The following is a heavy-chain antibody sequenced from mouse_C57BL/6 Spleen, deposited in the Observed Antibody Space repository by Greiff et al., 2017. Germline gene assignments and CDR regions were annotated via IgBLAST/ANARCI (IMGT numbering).Heavy chain of an antibody. CDR1: GYAFSSYW. V-gene: IGHV1-80*01. CDR2: IYPGDGDT. Sequence: QVQLKQSGAELVKPGASVKISCKASGYAFSSYWMNWVKQRPGKGLEWIGQIYPGDGDTNYNGKFKGKATLTADKSSSTAYMQLSSLTSEDSAVYFCARRRSYDAMDYWGQGTSVTVSS. J-gene: IGHJ4*01. CDR3: ARRRSYDAMDY.